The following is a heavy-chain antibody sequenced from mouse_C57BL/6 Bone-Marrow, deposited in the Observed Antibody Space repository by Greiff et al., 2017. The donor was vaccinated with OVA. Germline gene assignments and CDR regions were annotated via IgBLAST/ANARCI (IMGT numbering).Heavy chain of an antibody. V-gene: IGHV1-69*01. D-gene: IGHD2-4*01. CDR2: IDPSDSYT. CDR3: AFYDYDDAY. Sequence: QVQLQQSGAELVMPGASVKLSCKASGYTFTSYWMHWVKQRPGQGLEWIGEIDPSDSYTNYNQKFKGKSTLTVDKSSSTAYMQLSSLTSEDSAVYYCAFYDYDDAYWGQGTLVTVSA. CDR1: GYTFTSYW. J-gene: IGHJ3*01.